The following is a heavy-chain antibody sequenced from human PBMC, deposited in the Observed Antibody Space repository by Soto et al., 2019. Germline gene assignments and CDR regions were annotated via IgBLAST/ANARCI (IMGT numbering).Heavy chain of an antibody. CDR2: INHSGST. J-gene: IGHJ4*02. V-gene: IGHV4-34*01. CDR1: NWSVSVYY. D-gene: IGHD6-13*01. Sequence: SETRALTCAGYNWSVSVYYWSWIRQAPGKGLEWIGEINHSGSTHYNPSLKSRVSISADTSKMQFSLTLTSVTAADAAVYYCATSSSLFYSYLTYCGQGTLVTVSS. CDR3: ATSSSLFYSYLTY.